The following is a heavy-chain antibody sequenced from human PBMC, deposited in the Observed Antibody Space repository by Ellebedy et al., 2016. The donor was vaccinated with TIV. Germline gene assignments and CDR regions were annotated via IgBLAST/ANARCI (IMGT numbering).Heavy chain of an antibody. CDR3: VKARDGGGSVDY. Sequence: GESLKISCAASGFPFSSDAMSWVRQAPGKGLEWVSVIHSSGRTHYADSVKGRFTISRDHSKNTLYLQVDNLRAEDTAVYYCVKARDGGGSVDYWGQGTLVTVSS. CDR2: IHSSGRT. D-gene: IGHD5-24*01. V-gene: IGHV3-66*01. CDR1: GFPFSSDA. J-gene: IGHJ4*02.